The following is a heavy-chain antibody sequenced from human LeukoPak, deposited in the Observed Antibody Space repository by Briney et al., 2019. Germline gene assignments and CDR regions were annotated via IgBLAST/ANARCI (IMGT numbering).Heavy chain of an antibody. J-gene: IGHJ4*02. V-gene: IGHV3-21*01. CDR3: ASFVGGSGSRDY. Sequence: GGSLRLSRAASGFTFSSYSMNWVRQAPGKGLEWDSSISSSSSYIYYADSVKGRFTISRDNAKNSLYLQMNSLRAEDTAVYYCASFVGGSGSRDYWGQGTLVTVSS. D-gene: IGHD3-10*01. CDR1: GFTFSSYS. CDR2: ISSSSSYI.